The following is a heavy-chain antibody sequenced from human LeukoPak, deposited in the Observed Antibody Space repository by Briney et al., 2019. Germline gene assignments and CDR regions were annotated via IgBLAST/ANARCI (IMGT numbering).Heavy chain of an antibody. D-gene: IGHD3-16*01. CDR2: ISYDGSNK. Sequence: QSGRSLSRSCAASGFTCSSCGMHWVRQAPGKGLEWAALISYDGSNKYYVDSVKGRFTISRHNSNSTLYLQMNSLRAEDTAVYYCAKDREWGPPPLTGLVDYWGQGTLVTVSS. V-gene: IGHV3-30*18. CDR1: GFTCSSCG. J-gene: IGHJ4*02. CDR3: AKDREWGPPPLTGLVDY.